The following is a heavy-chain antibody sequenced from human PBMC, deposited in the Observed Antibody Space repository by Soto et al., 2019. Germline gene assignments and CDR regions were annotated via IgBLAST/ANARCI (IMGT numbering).Heavy chain of an antibody. D-gene: IGHD3-22*01. J-gene: IGHJ3*02. CDR2: ISYDGSNK. V-gene: IGHV3-30-3*01. Sequence: QVQLVESGGGVVQPGRSLRLSCAASGFTFSSYAMHWVRQAPGKGLEWVAVISYDGSNKYYADSVKGRFTISRDNSKKTLYLQMNSLRAEDTAVYYCARELITMIVVVTSGAFDIWGQGTMVTVSS. CDR1: GFTFSSYA. CDR3: ARELITMIVVVTSGAFDI.